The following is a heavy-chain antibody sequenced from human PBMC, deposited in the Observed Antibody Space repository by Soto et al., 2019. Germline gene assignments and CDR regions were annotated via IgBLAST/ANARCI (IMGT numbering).Heavy chain of an antibody. D-gene: IGHD3-22*01. V-gene: IGHV3-33*08. J-gene: IGHJ4*02. CDR3: ARDEYKDYYDSSGYCDY. CDR1: GFTFSSYG. CDR2: IWYDGSNK. Sequence: VGSLRLSCAASGFTFSSYGMHWVRQAPGKGLEWVAVIWYDGSNKYYADSVKGRFTISRDNSKNTLYLQMNSLRAEDTAVYYCARDEYKDYYDSSGYCDYWGQGTLVTVSS.